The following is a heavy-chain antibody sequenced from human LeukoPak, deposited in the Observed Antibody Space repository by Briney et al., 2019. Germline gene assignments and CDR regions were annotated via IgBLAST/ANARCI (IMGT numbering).Heavy chain of an antibody. Sequence: GGSLRLSCAASGFTFSSYEMNWVRQAPGKGLEWVSYISSSGSTIYYADSVKGRFTISRDNAKRSLYLQMNSLRAEDTAVYYCARAVRGVIRAFDYWGQGTLVTVSS. CDR2: ISSSGSTI. V-gene: IGHV3-48*03. J-gene: IGHJ4*02. CDR1: GFTFSSYE. CDR3: ARAVRGVIRAFDY. D-gene: IGHD3-10*01.